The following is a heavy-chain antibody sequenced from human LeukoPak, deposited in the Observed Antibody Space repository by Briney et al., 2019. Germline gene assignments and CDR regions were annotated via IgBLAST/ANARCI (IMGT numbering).Heavy chain of an antibody. D-gene: IGHD1-26*01. V-gene: IGHV5-51*01. Sequence: GESLKISCKGSGYSFTSYWIGWVRQMPGKGLEWMGIIYPGDSDTRYSPSFQGQGTISADKSISTAYLQWSSLKASATAMYSCPSLRSYGPSGWFDPWGQGTLVTVSS. J-gene: IGHJ5*02. CDR3: PSLRSYGPSGWFDP. CDR2: IYPGDSDT. CDR1: GYSFTSYW.